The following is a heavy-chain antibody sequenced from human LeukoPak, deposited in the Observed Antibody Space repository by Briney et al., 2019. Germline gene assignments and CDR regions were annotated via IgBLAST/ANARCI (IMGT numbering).Heavy chain of an antibody. Sequence: PSETLSLTRTISGGSISSYYWSWIRQPPGKGLEWIGYIYYSGSTNYNPSLKSRVTISVDTSKNQFSLKLSSVTAADTAVYYCASFAARPSAFDIWGQGTMVTVSS. CDR3: ASFAARPSAFDI. CDR2: IYYSGST. V-gene: IGHV4-59*01. D-gene: IGHD6-6*01. J-gene: IGHJ3*02. CDR1: GGSISSYY.